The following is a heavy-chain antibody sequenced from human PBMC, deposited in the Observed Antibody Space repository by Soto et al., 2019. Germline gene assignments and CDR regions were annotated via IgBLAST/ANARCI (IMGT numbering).Heavy chain of an antibody. J-gene: IGHJ5*02. CDR3: ARDMYYYDSSGYPNWFDP. Sequence: SETLSLTCSVSGGSIGSSSYYFGWIRQPPGKGLEWIGSLYYTGTTNYNPSLKSRVTISVDTSKNQFSLKLSSVTAADTAVYYCARDMYYYDSSGYPNWFDPWGQGTLVTVSS. CDR1: GGSIGSSSYY. V-gene: IGHV4-39*07. D-gene: IGHD3-22*01. CDR2: LYYTGTT.